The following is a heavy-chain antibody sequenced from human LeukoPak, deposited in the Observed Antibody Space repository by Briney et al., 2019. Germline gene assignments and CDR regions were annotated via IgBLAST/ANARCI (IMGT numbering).Heavy chain of an antibody. CDR3: ARGHNYAFDI. Sequence: GGSLRLSCTASGFPFIDYSMNWVRQAPGKGLEGISYNGVESGNKNYSDSVKGRFNISANNAKKPLYLEINSPPAADTAVYYCARGHNYAFDIWGQGTMVSVSS. CDR2: NGVESGNK. D-gene: IGHD1-1*01. J-gene: IGHJ4*02. CDR1: GFPFIDYS. V-gene: IGHV3-48*04.